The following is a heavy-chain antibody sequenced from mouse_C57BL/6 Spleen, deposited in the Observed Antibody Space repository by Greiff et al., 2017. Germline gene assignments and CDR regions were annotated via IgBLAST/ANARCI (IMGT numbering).Heavy chain of an antibody. CDR2: IRLKSDNYAT. CDR3: TGGRGWYY. D-gene: IGHD2-3*01. V-gene: IGHV6-3*01. Sequence: EVKLEESGGGLVQPGGSMKLSCVASGFTFSNYWMNWVRQSPEKGLEWVAQIRLKSDNYATHYAESVKGRFTISRDDSKSSVYLQMNNLRAEDTGIYYCTGGRGWYYWGQGTTLTVSS. J-gene: IGHJ2*01. CDR1: GFTFSNYW.